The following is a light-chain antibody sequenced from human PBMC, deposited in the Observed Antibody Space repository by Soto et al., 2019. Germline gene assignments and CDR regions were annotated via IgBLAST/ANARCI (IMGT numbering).Light chain of an antibody. CDR3: MQGTHWPYT. CDR1: QGLVHSNGDTF. J-gene: IGKJ2*01. Sequence: DVVMNQSPLSLPVTLGQPASISCRSSQGLVHSNGDTFLSWFQQRPGQSPRRLIYQLSNRDSGVPDRFSGSGSGTDFTLTISRVEAEDFAIYYCMQGTHWPYTFGQGTKLEI. V-gene: IGKV2-30*02. CDR2: QLS.